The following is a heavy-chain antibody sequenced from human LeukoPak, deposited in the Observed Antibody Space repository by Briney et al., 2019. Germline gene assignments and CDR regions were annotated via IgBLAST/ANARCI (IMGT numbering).Heavy chain of an antibody. Sequence: GGSLRLSCAASGFTFSSYAMAWVRQAPGKGLEWVSDKSGSGGGTYYADSVKGRFTISRDNSRTTLYLQMNSLRAEDTAVYYCAKAGIVVVLAATSYFDYWGQGTLVTVPS. CDR2: KSGSGGGT. V-gene: IGHV3-23*01. CDR1: GFTFSSYA. CDR3: AKAGIVVVLAATSYFDY. J-gene: IGHJ4*02. D-gene: IGHD2-15*01.